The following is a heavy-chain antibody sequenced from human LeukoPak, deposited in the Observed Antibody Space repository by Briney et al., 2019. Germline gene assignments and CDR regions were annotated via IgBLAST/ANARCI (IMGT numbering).Heavy chain of an antibody. Sequence: ASVKVSCKAANYRFTSYGISWVRQAPGQGREGMGRSSGYNGDTIYAQKFQGRLAMTTDTSTSTAYMELRSLRSDDTAVYYCATDRTDHLLSLYYMDVWGEGTVVTVSS. CDR2: SSGYNGDT. D-gene: IGHD3-22*01. V-gene: IGHV1-18*01. J-gene: IGHJ6*03. CDR3: ATDRTDHLLSLYYMDV. CDR1: NYRFTSYG.